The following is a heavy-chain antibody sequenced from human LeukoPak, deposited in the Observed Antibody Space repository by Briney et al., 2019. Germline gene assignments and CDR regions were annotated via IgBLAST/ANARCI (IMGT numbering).Heavy chain of an antibody. V-gene: IGHV3-48*04. CDR3: ARDNVAGRGWFDP. CDR2: ISSSSSTI. Sequence: GGSLRLSCAASGFTFSSYSMNWVRQAPGKGLEWVSYISSSSSTIYYADSVKGRFTISKDNAKNSLYLQMNSLRAEDTAVYYCARDNVAGRGWFDPWGQGTLVTVSS. D-gene: IGHD6-19*01. J-gene: IGHJ5*02. CDR1: GFTFSSYS.